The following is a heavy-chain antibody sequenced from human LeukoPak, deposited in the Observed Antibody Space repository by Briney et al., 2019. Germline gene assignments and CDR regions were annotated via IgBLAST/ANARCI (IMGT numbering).Heavy chain of an antibody. V-gene: IGHV3-30*04. D-gene: IGHD4-17*01. Sequence: GGSLRLSCAASGFTFSTYAMHWVRQVPGKGLEWVAVISNDGRNKYYTNSVKGRFTISRDNSKNMLHLQMNRLRAEDTAIFHCARDWVTTWHYGMDVWGQGTTVTVSS. CDR1: GFTFSTYA. CDR3: ARDWVTTWHYGMDV. J-gene: IGHJ6*02. CDR2: ISNDGRNK.